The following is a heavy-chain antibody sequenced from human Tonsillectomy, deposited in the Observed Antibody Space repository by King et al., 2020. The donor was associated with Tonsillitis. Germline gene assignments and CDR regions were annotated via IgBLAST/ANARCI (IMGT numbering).Heavy chain of an antibody. CDR2: INHSEST. V-gene: IGHV4-34*01. J-gene: IGHJ4*02. CDR1: GGSFSGYY. CDR3: ARGHYGEMGFDY. Sequence: VQLQQWGAGLLKPSETLSLTCAVYGGSFSGYYWSWIRQPPGKGLEWIGEINHSESTNYNPSLKSRVTISVDTSKNQFSLKLNSVTAADTAVYYCARGHYGEMGFDYWGQGTLVTVSS. D-gene: IGHD4-17*01.